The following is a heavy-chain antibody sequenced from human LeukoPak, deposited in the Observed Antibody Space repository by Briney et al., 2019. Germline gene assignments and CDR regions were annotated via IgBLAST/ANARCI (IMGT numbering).Heavy chain of an antibody. CDR1: RFTFSSYW. V-gene: IGHV3-74*01. D-gene: IGHD6-13*01. CDR2: INSDGSST. CDR3: AREGGSSSWWWNNWFDP. J-gene: IGHJ5*02. Sequence: SGGSLRLSCAASRFTFSSYWMHWVRQAPGKGLVWVSRINSDGSSTSYADSVKGRFTISRDNAKNTLYLQMNSLRAEDTAVYYCAREGGSSSWWWNNWFDPWGQGTLVTVSS.